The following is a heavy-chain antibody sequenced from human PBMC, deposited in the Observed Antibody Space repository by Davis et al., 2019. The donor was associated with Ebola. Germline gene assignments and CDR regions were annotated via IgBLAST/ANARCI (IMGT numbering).Heavy chain of an antibody. V-gene: IGHV4-31*03. CDR2: IYYSGST. CDR3: ASNGGLDGVPYGYFDY. D-gene: IGHD3-16*01. J-gene: IGHJ4*02. Sequence: SETLSLTCTVSGGSISSGGYYWSWIRQHPGKGLEWIGYIYYSGSTYYNPSLKSRVTISVDTSKNQFSLKLSSVTAADTAVYYCASNGGLDGVPYGYFDYWGQGTLVTVSS. CDR1: GGSISSGGYY.